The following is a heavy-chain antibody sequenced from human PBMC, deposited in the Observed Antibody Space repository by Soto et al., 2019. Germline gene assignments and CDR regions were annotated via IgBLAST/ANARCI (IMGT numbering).Heavy chain of an antibody. CDR1: GFTFDDYA. J-gene: IGHJ3*02. CDR3: AKDAADYYGSGSAFDI. Sequence: EVQLVESGGGLVQPGRSLRLSCAASGFTFDDYAMHWVRQAPGKGLEWVSGISWHSGSIGYADSVKGRFTISRDHAKNSLYRQMNSLRAEDTALYYCAKDAADYYGSGSAFDIWGQGTMVTVAS. D-gene: IGHD3-10*01. V-gene: IGHV3-9*01. CDR2: ISWHSGSI.